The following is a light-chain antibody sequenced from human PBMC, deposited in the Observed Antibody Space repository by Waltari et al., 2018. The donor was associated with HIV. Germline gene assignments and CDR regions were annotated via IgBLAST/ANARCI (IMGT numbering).Light chain of an antibody. V-gene: IGKV1-39*01. Sequence: DTQMIQSPSSLSASVGDKVTITCRASQNISTYLYWFQQKSGKPPNLLIYTASTLQSGVPSRFSGSGSGTHFTLTINCLQSDDFATYFCQQSYTSPLSFGGGTKIEI. J-gene: IGKJ4*01. CDR2: TAS. CDR3: QQSYTSPLS. CDR1: QNISTY.